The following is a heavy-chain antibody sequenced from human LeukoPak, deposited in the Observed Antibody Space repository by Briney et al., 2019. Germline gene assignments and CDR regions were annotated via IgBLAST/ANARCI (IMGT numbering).Heavy chain of an antibody. Sequence: ASVKVSCKASGYTFTSYDTNWVRQATGQGLEWMGWMNPNSGNTGYAQKFQGRVTMTRNTSISTAYMELSSLRSEDTAVYYCARVGRVWFGELFIDYWGQGTLVTVSS. CDR1: GYTFTSYD. CDR3: ARVGRVWFGELFIDY. CDR2: MNPNSGNT. J-gene: IGHJ4*02. D-gene: IGHD3-10*01. V-gene: IGHV1-8*01.